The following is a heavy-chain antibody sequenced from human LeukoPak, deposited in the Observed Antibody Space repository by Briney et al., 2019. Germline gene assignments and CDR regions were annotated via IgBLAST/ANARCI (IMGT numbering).Heavy chain of an antibody. CDR2: ISTSSSYI. Sequence: NPGGSLRLSCAASGFTFSRNSMTWVRQAPGKGLEWVSSISTSSSYIYYADSVKGRFTISRDNAKKSLYLQMNSLRAEDTAVYFCARFSEVYYYVDVWGTGTTVTVSS. CDR1: GFTFSRNS. J-gene: IGHJ6*03. CDR3: ARFSEVYYYVDV. V-gene: IGHV3-21*01. D-gene: IGHD2/OR15-2a*01.